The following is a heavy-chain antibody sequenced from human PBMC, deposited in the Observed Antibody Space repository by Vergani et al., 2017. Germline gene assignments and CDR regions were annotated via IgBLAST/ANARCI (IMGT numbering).Heavy chain of an antibody. CDR3: AKDWSGSPAWGGFDY. Sequence: EVQLLESGGDLVQPGGSLRLSCAASGFTFSTYDMHWVRQATGKGLEWVSAIGTAGDTDYQGSVKGRFTISRDNSKNTLYLQMNSLRAEETAVYYCAKDWSGSPAWGGFDYWGQGTLVTVSS. J-gene: IGHJ4*02. D-gene: IGHD1-26*01. CDR2: IGTAGDT. CDR1: GFTFSTYD. V-gene: IGHV3-13*01.